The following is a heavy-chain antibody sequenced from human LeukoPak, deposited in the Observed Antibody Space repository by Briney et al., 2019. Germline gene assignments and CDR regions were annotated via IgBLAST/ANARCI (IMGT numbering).Heavy chain of an antibody. CDR3: ARGIVVEPAAMSWFDS. J-gene: IGHJ5*01. D-gene: IGHD2-2*01. CDR1: GGSISSYY. CDR2: IYYSGST. V-gene: IGHV4-59*08. Sequence: PSETLSLTCTVSGGSISSYYWSWIRQPPGKELEWIGHIYYSGSTNYNPSLRSRVTISVDTSKNQFSLKLSSVTAADTAVYYCARGIVVEPAAMSWFDSWGQGTLVTVSS.